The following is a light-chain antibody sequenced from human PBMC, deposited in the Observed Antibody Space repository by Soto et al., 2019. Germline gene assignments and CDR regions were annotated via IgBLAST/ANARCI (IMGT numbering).Light chain of an antibody. J-gene: IGKJ1*01. CDR2: DAS. CDR3: QQRSNWPWT. V-gene: IGKV3-11*01. CDR1: QSVSSY. Sequence: IVLTQSPATLSLSPGERATLSCRASQSVSSYLAWYQQKPGQAPRFIISDASNRATGIPARFSGSGSGTDFTLTISSLEPEDFAVYYCQQRSNWPWTFGQGTKVDIK.